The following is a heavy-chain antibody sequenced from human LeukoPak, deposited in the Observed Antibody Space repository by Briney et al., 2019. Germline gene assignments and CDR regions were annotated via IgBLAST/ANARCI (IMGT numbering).Heavy chain of an antibody. CDR2: IYSGGST. CDR1: GFTVSSNY. CDR3: ASNPRPGIAAAGNLVGYYYGMDV. D-gene: IGHD6-13*01. V-gene: IGHV3-66*01. Sequence: PGGSLRLSCAAPGFTVSSNYMRWVRQAPGKGLEWVSVIYSGGSTYYADSVRGRFTISRDNSKNTLYLQMNSLRAEDTAVYYCASNPRPGIAAAGNLVGYYYGMDVWGQGTTVTVSS. J-gene: IGHJ6*02.